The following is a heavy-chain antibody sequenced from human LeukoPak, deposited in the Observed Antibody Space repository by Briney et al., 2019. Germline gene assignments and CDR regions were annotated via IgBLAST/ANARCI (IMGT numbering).Heavy chain of an antibody. CDR1: GYSFTSYW. D-gene: IGHD6-6*01. V-gene: IGHV5-51*01. Sequence: GESLKISCKGSGYSFTSYWIGWVRRMPGKGLEWMGIIYPGDSDTRYSPSFQGQVTISADKSISTAYLQWSSLKASDTAMYYCARHALAARRQRAPGWFDPWGQGTLVTVSS. J-gene: IGHJ5*02. CDR3: ARHALAARRQRAPGWFDP. CDR2: IYPGDSDT.